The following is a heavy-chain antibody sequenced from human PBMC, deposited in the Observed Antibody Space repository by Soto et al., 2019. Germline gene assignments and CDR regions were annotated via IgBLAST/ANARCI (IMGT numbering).Heavy chain of an antibody. CDR3: AREYGMDV. CDR1: GYSFHTYA. Sequence: QVQLVQSGAEVKKPGASVNVSCKASGYSFHTYAISWVRQAPGQGLEWVGWISGYKGNTNYAQKFQGRVTLTRDTATKKAFMELSSVTGDDTAVYYCAREYGMDVWGQGTTVTFSS. CDR2: ISGYKGNT. J-gene: IGHJ6*02. V-gene: IGHV1-18*01.